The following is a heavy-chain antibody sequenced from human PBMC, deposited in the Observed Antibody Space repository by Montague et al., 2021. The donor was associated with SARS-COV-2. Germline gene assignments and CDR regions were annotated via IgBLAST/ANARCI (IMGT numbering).Heavy chain of an antibody. CDR3: ARGPAGVAARLRYYFDQ. CDR2: VNHSGHT. Sequence: SETLSLTCAVYGGSLSGDHWSWIRQPPGKGLEWIGEVNHSGHTXXXVSXXXRVTMSVDTSKSQFSLKVRSVTAAVTAVYYCARGPAGVAARLRYYFDQWGQGTLVTVSS. D-gene: IGHD6-6*01. J-gene: IGHJ4*02. V-gene: IGHV4-34*01. CDR1: GGSLSGDH.